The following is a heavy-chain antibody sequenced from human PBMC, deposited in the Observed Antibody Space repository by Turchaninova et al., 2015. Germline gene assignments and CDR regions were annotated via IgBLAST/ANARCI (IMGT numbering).Heavy chain of an antibody. V-gene: IGHV3-49*04. CDR1: GFTFGDYA. CDR3: TRGYDYSLTLYYYYYYMDV. CDR2: IRSKAYGGTT. J-gene: IGHJ6*03. Sequence: PGRSLRLSCTASGFTFGDYAMSWVRQAPGKGLEWVGFIRSKAYGGTTEYAASVKGRLTISRDDSKSIAYLQMNSLKTEDTAVYYCTRGYDYSLTLYYYYYYMDVWGKGTTVTVSS. D-gene: IGHD4-11*01.